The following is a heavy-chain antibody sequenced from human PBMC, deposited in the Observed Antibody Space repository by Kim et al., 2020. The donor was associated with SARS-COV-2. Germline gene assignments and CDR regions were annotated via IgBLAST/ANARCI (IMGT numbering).Heavy chain of an antibody. Sequence: GGSLRLSCAASGFTFSNYNMNWVRQAPGKGLEWVSSISGSSSYIFYADSVKGRVTISRDNAKNSLYLQMNSLRAEDTAVYYCARDGLFQNLPGNWFDPWGQGTLVTVSS. V-gene: IGHV3-21*01. CDR3: ARDGLFQNLPGNWFDP. CDR2: ISGSSSYI. CDR1: GFTFSNYN. D-gene: IGHD2-21*01. J-gene: IGHJ5*02.